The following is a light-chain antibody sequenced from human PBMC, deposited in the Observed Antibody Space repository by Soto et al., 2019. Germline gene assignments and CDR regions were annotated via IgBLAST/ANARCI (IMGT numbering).Light chain of an antibody. V-gene: IGKV1D-8*01. Sequence: GERATLSCRSSQSFDSTYLAWYQQKPGKAPELLIYAASTLQSGVPSRFSGSGSGTDFTLTISCLQSEDFATYYCQQYYSFPPTFGHGAKLDI. CDR3: QQYYSFPPT. CDR2: AAS. J-gene: IGKJ1*01. CDR1: QSFDSTY.